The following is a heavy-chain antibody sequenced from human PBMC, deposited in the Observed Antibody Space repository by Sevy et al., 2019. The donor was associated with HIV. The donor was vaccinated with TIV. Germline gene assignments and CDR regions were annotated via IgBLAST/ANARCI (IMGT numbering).Heavy chain of an antibody. J-gene: IGHJ4*02. CDR2: INSGGGST. Sequence: GESLKICCAASGFTFTEFVMSWVRQAPGQGLEWVSTINSGGGSTYYADSVKGRFTISRDNSQNILDLQMNSLRAEDTAVYYCAKDVVGGYYDSSGYSDHWGQGTLVTVSS. V-gene: IGHV3-23*01. CDR1: GFTFTEFV. D-gene: IGHD3-22*01. CDR3: AKDVVGGYYDSSGYSDH.